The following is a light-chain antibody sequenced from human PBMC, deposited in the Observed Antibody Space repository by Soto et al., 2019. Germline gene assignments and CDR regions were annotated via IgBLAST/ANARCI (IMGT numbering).Light chain of an antibody. CDR3: QQYNSWPLT. Sequence: EIVMTQSPATLSVSPGASATLSCRASQSVGRDLAWYQQKPGQAPRLVIYDIFTRATGAPTRISGIGSGTEFTLTISSLQSEDFAVDYCQQYNSWPLTFGGGTKV. V-gene: IGKV3D-15*01. CDR2: DIF. J-gene: IGKJ4*01. CDR1: QSVGRD.